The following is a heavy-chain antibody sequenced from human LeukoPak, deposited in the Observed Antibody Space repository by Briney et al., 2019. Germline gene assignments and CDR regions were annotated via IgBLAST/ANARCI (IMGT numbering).Heavy chain of an antibody. CDR2: INHSGST. Sequence: PSETLSLTCAVYGGSFSGYYWSWIRQPPGKGLEWIGEINHSGSTNYNPSLKSRVTISVDTSKNQFSLKPSSVTAADTAVYYCASGFWFGEPTDYWGQGTLATVSS. CDR3: ASGFWFGEPTDY. D-gene: IGHD3-10*01. J-gene: IGHJ4*02. CDR1: GGSFSGYY. V-gene: IGHV4-34*01.